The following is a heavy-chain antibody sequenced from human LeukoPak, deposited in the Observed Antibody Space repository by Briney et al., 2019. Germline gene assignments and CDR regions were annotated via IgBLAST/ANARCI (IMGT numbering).Heavy chain of an antibody. Sequence: GGSLRLYCAASGFTFSSYSMNWVRQAPGKGLEWVSSISSSSSYIYYADSVKGRFTISRDNAKNSLYLQMNSLRAEDTAVYYCAWGLSYVSPASFDYWGQGTLVTVSS. J-gene: IGHJ4*02. CDR2: ISSSSSYI. D-gene: IGHD2-8*01. CDR1: GFTFSSYS. V-gene: IGHV3-21*01. CDR3: AWGLSYVSPASFDY.